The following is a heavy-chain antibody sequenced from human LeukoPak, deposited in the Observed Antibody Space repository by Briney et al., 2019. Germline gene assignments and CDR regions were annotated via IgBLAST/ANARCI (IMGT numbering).Heavy chain of an antibody. CDR1: GFTFNNYA. CDR2: IGGSASST. V-gene: IGHV3-23*01. Sequence: GGSLRLSCAASGFTFNNYAMSWVRQAPGKGLEWVSAIGGSASSTYYTDSVKGRFTISRDNAKNSLYLQMNSLRAEDTAVYYCARGPDYISHFDYWGQGTLVTVSS. D-gene: IGHD4-4*01. J-gene: IGHJ4*02. CDR3: ARGPDYISHFDY.